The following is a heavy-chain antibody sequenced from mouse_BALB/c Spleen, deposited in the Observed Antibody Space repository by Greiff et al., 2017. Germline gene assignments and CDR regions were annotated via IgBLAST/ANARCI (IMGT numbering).Heavy chain of an antibody. J-gene: IGHJ3*01. CDR1: GFNFKDYY. V-gene: IGHV14-4*02. CDR3: NAGYPLAY. CDR2: IDPENGDT. Sequence: EVQLQQSGAELVRPGASVKLSCTASGFNFKDYYMHWVKQRPEHGLEWIGWIDPENGDTEYAPKFQGKATMTADTSSNTAYLQLSSLTSEDTADYYCNAGYPLAYWGQGTLVTVSA.